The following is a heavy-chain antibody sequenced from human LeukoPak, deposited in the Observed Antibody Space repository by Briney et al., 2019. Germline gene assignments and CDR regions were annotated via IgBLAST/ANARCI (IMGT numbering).Heavy chain of an antibody. CDR1: GFTFSSYA. J-gene: IGHJ4*02. Sequence: GGSLRLSCAASGFTFSSYAMSWVRQAPGKGLEWVSAISGSGGSTYYADSVKGRFTISRDNSKNTLYLQMNSLRAGDTAVYYCAKDYSGSYFFDYWGQGTLVTVSS. D-gene: IGHD1-26*01. V-gene: IGHV3-23*01. CDR2: ISGSGGST. CDR3: AKDYSGSYFFDY.